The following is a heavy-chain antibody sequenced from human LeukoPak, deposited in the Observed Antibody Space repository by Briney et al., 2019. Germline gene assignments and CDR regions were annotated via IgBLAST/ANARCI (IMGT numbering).Heavy chain of an antibody. J-gene: IGHJ3*02. CDR2: MNPNSGNT. Sequence: GASVKVSCKASGYTFTSYDINWVRQATGQGLEWMGWMNPNSGNTGYAQEFQGRVTITRNTSISTAYMELSSLRSEDTAVYYCARGLDVDTFRNYAFDIWGQGTMVTVSS. D-gene: IGHD5-18*01. V-gene: IGHV1-8*03. CDR3: ARGLDVDTFRNYAFDI. CDR1: GYTFTSYD.